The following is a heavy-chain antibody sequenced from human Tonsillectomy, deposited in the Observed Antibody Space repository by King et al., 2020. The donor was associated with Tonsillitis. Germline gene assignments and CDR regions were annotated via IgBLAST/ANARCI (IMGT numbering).Heavy chain of an antibody. Sequence: ESGGGVVQPGRSLRLSCVASGFTFSSYAMHWVRPAPGKGLEWVALISYDGSDKFYADSVKGRFTISRDNSKNTLSVQMNSLRGEDTAVYYCARGGAVKTTVTLFDYWGQGALVTVSS. CDR3: ARGGAVKTTVTLFDY. V-gene: IGHV3-30*14. J-gene: IGHJ4*02. CDR2: ISYDGSDK. D-gene: IGHD4-17*01. CDR1: GFTFSSYA.